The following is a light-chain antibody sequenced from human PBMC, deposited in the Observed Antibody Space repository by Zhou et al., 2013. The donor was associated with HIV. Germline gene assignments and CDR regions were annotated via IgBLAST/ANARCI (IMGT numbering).Light chain of an antibody. CDR2: KAS. J-gene: IGKJ3*01. CDR3: QQSYSTPFT. V-gene: IGKV1-5*03. CDR1: QSISSW. Sequence: DIQMTQSPSTLSASVGDRVTITCRASQSISSWLAWYQQKPGKAPNLLIYKASTLESGVPSRLSGSGSGTEFTLTISSLQPEDFATYYCQQSYSTPFTFGPGTKVD.